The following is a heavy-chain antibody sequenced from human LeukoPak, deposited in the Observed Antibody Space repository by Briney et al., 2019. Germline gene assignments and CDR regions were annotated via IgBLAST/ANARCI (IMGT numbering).Heavy chain of an antibody. J-gene: IGHJ3*02. V-gene: IGHV3-23*01. Sequence: GGTLRLSCAASGFPFSIDGMSWVHQAPGKELEWVSAISGSGGSTYYADSVKGRFTISRDNSKNTLYLEINSLRPEDTAVYYCARARGIAAAGTYFGSVHDAFDIWGQGTMVTVSS. CDR2: ISGSGGST. D-gene: IGHD6-13*01. CDR3: ARARGIAAAGTYFGSVHDAFDI. CDR1: GFPFSIDG.